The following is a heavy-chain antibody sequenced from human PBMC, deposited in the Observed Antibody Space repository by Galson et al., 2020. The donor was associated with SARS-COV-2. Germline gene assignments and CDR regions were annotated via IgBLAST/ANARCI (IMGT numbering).Heavy chain of an antibody. D-gene: IGHD2-2*02. CDR1: GFTFSDYY. V-gene: IGHV3-11*05. CDR3: ARVGRGYCSSNSCYIPGYYYYMDV. CDR2: ISSSSSYT. J-gene: IGHJ6*03. Sequence: GGSLRLSCAASGFTFSDYYMSWIRQAPGKGLEWVSYISSSSSYTNYADSVKGRFTISRDNAKNSLYLQMNSLRAEDKAVYYCARVGRGYCSSNSCYIPGYYYYMDVWGKGTTVTVSS.